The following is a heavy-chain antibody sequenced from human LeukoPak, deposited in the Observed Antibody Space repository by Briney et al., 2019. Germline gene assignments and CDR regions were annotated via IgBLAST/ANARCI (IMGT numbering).Heavy chain of an antibody. Sequence: SETLSLTCTVSGGSISSYYWSWIRQPPGKGLEWIGYIYYSGSTNYNPSPKSRVTISVDTSKNQFSLKLSSVTAADTAVYYCARTDSYYDSSGYWHYYFDYWGQGTLVTVSS. CDR3: ARTDSYYDSSGYWHYYFDY. D-gene: IGHD3-22*01. CDR1: GGSISSYY. J-gene: IGHJ4*02. V-gene: IGHV4-59*01. CDR2: IYYSGST.